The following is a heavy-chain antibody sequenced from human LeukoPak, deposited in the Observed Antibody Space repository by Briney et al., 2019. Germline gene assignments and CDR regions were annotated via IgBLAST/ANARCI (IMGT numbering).Heavy chain of an antibody. J-gene: IGHJ5*02. V-gene: IGHV5-51*01. CDR3: ARSSNYDFWSGYHPNWFDP. Sequence: GESLKISCKGSGYSFTSYWIGWVRQMPGKGLEWMGIIYPGDSDTRYSPSFQGQVTISADKSISTAYLQWSSLKASGTAMYYCARSSNYDFWSGYHPNWFDPWGQGTLVTVSS. D-gene: IGHD3-3*01. CDR1: GYSFTSYW. CDR2: IYPGDSDT.